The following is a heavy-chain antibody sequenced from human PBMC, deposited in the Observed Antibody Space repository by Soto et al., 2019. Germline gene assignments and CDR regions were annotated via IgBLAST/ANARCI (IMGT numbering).Heavy chain of an antibody. D-gene: IGHD3-9*01. CDR3: ARALILTGYYIHDAFDI. CDR2: IYYSGST. Sequence: QVQLQESGPGLVKPSETLSLTCTVSGGSISSYYWSWIRQPPGKGLEWIGYIYYSGSTNYNPSLKSRVTRSGHTSKNQFSLKLSSVTAADTAVYYCARALILTGYYIHDAFDIWGQGTMVTVSS. CDR1: GGSISSYY. V-gene: IGHV4-59*01. J-gene: IGHJ3*02.